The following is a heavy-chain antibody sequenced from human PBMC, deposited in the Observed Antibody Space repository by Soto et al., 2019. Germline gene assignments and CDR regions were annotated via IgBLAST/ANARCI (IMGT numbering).Heavy chain of an antibody. Sequence: SETLSLTCAVYGGSFCGYYWSWIRQPPGKGLEWIGEINHSGSTTYNPSLKSRVTISIDKSEKQFSLKLSSVTAADTAVYYCARAPFYYCMDVWGRGTTVTVSS. CDR2: INHSGST. J-gene: IGHJ6*03. V-gene: IGHV4-34*01. CDR3: ARAPFYYCMDV. CDR1: GGSFCGYY.